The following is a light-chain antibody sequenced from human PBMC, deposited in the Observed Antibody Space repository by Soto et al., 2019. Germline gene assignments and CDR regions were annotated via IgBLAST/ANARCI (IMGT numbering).Light chain of an antibody. Sequence: EIVMTQSPATLSVSPGERATLSCRASQSVSSNLAWYQQKPGQAPRLLIYGASTSATGIPARFSGSGSGTEFTLTIGSLQSDDVSVYYCQQYNNWPPKWTFVQVTKVEIK. CDR2: GAS. CDR3: QQYNNWPPKWT. J-gene: IGKJ1*01. CDR1: QSVSSN. V-gene: IGKV3-15*01.